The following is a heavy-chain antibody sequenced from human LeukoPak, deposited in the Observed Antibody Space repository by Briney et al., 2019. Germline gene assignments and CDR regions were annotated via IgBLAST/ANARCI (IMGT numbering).Heavy chain of an antibody. J-gene: IGHJ5*02. CDR1: GYTFTSYG. CDR2: ISAYNGNT. CDR3: AREPRYCSGGSCYSDP. D-gene: IGHD2-15*01. V-gene: IGHV1-18*01. Sequence: ASVKVSCKASGYTFTSYGISWVRQAPGQGLEWMGWISAYNGNTNYAQKLQGRVTMTTDTSTSTAYMELRSLRSDDTAVYYCAREPRYCSGGSCYSDPWGQGTLVTVSS.